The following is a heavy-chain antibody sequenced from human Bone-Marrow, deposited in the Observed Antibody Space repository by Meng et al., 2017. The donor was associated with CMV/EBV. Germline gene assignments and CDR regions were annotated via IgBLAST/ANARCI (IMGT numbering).Heavy chain of an antibody. CDR1: GFTFSSYS. Sequence: GESLKISCAASGFTFSSYSMNWVRQAPGKGLEWVSSISSSSSYIYYADSVKGRFTISRDNAKTLVHLQMNSLRAEDTATYYCAAGGGFDFWGQGALVTVSS. V-gene: IGHV3-21*04. CDR2: ISSSSSYI. CDR3: AAGGGFDF. D-gene: IGHD3-16*01. J-gene: IGHJ4*02.